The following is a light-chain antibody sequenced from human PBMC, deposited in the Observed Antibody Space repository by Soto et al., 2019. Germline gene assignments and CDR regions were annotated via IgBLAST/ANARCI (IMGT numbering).Light chain of an antibody. CDR1: QSVGGN. V-gene: IGKV3-20*01. Sequence: VVLSHAPGSLSLSPVYRATLSCRASQSVGGNVAWYQQIPGQPPKLLIFGASSRATGIADKFSGSGSGTDFTLTISRLEPADFALYYCQHYGAAPITFGQGTRLEIK. CDR3: QHYGAAPIT. J-gene: IGKJ5*01. CDR2: GAS.